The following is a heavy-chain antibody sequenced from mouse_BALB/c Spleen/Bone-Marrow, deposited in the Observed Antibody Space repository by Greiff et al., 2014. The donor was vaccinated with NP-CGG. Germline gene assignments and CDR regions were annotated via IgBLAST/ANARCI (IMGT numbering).Heavy chain of an antibody. CDR3: ASSYDPLWMDY. J-gene: IGHJ4*01. CDR2: ISYSGST. CDR1: GDSITSGY. Sequence: DVMLVESGPSLVKPSQTLSLTCSVTGDSITSGYWNWHRKFPGNKPEYMGYISYSGSTYHNPVLKSRVSFTRDTSKNQYYLQLNSVTTEDTATYYCASSYDPLWMDYWGQGTSVTVSS. D-gene: IGHD2-3*01. V-gene: IGHV3-8*02.